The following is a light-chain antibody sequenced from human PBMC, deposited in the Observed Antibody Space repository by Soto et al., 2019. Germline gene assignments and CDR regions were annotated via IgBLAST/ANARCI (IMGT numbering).Light chain of an antibody. J-gene: IGKJ1*01. CDR2: DAS. CDR1: QSISNS. Sequence: EIVLTQSPATLSLSPGERATLSCRASQSISNSLAWYQQKPGQAPSLLIFDASKRATGIPARFSGSGSGTDFTLTITSLEPEDFAVYYCQQYNTWWTFGQGTKVDIK. CDR3: QQYNTWWT. V-gene: IGKV3-11*01.